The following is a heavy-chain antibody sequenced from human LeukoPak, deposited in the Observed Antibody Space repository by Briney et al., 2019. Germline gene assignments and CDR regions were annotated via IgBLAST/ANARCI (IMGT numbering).Heavy chain of an antibody. CDR1: GFTFSSYS. Sequence: PGGSLRLSCAASGFTFSSYSVNWVRQARGKGLGWVSYISSSSSTIYYADSVKGRFTISRDNAKNSLYLQMNSLRAEDTAVYYCARERAAADHYYYYYYMDVWGKGTTVTVSS. CDR2: ISSSSSTI. V-gene: IGHV3-48*04. D-gene: IGHD6-13*01. CDR3: ARERAAADHYYYYYYMDV. J-gene: IGHJ6*03.